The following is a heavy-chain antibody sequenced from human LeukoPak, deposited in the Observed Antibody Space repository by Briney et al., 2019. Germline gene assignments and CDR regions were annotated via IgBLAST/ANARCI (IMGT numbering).Heavy chain of an antibody. J-gene: IGHJ4*02. V-gene: IGHV4-4*07. CDR1: GVSISSYY. CDR2: IYTSGST. Sequence: SETLSLTCTVSGVSISSYYWGWIRQPAGKGLEWIGRIYTSGSTNYNPSLKSRVTISVDKSKNQFSLKLSSVTAADTAVYYCARSGARGDFDYWGQGTLVTVSS. D-gene: IGHD1-26*01. CDR3: ARSGARGDFDY.